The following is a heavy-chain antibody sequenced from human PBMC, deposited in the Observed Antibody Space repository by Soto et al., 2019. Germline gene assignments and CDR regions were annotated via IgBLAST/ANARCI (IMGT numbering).Heavy chain of an antibody. V-gene: IGHV3-30*18. J-gene: IGHJ4*02. CDR1: GFTFSSHG. D-gene: IGHD4-17*01. Sequence: GGSMRLSCAAAGFTFSSHGRHCVRQAQGKGLEWGAVISYDGSNKYYADSVKGRFTICRDNSKNTLYRQMNSLRAEETAVYYCAKDGYYGGNLYYFDYWGQGTLVTVSS. CDR2: ISYDGSNK. CDR3: AKDGYYGGNLYYFDY.